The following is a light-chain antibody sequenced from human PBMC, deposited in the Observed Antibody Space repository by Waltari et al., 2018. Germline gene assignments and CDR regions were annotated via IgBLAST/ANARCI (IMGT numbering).Light chain of an antibody. CDR2: EDN. Sequence: SHQLTRPPSVSLSPGQTARITCVGDAFPTKFTSWFQQKSGQAPVLVMDEDNKRPAGIPQKFSGSSSGTVATLTISGAQLEDEADYYCYSTDNSGHGVFGGGTKVTVL. J-gene: IGLJ3*02. V-gene: IGLV3-10*01. CDR1: AFPTKF. CDR3: YSTDNSGHGV.